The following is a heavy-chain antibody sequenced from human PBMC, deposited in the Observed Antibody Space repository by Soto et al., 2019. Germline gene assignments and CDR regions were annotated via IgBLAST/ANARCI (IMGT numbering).Heavy chain of an antibody. J-gene: IGHJ4*02. D-gene: IGHD3-10*01. V-gene: IGHV3-23*01. CDR2: FRTSGDGGTT. Sequence: PXVSLRLSCAASGFTFSSYSMSGVRQAPGKGLEWVSGFRTSGDGGTTYYADSVKGRFTISRDNSKNMLFLQMNSLRAEDTAIYYCAKKVNSGPGSQYFDYWGQGTLVTVSS. CDR3: AKKVNSGPGSQYFDY. CDR1: GFTFSSYS.